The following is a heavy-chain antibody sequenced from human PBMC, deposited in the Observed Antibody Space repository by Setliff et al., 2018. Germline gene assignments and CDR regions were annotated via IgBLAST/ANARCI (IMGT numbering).Heavy chain of an antibody. V-gene: IGHV1-8*02. J-gene: IGHJ4*02. CDR2: INPNSGNT. Sequence: ASVKVSCKASGYSFTNYDINWVRQATGQGLEWMGWINPNSGNTDYAQKFQGRVTMTTNTSINTAYMELSSLRFEDTAVYYCARTTDLRYFVPDYWGQGTLVTVSS. D-gene: IGHD3-9*01. CDR1: GYSFTNYD. CDR3: ARTTDLRYFVPDY.